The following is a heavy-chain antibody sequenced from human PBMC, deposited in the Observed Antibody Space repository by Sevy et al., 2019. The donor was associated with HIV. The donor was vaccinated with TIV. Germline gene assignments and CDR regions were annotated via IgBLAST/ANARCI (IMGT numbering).Heavy chain of an antibody. D-gene: IGHD2-2*01. CDR2: IYYSGST. CDR1: GGSISSSSYY. V-gene: IGHV4-39*01. CDR3: GRQGRVPAAYRIFGFDY. J-gene: IGHJ4*02. Sequence: SETLSLTCTVSGGSISSSSYYWGWIRQPPGKGLEWIGSIYYSGSTYYNPSLKSRVTISVDTSKNQFSLKLSSVTAADTAVYYCGRQGRVPAAYRIFGFDYWGQGTLVTVSS.